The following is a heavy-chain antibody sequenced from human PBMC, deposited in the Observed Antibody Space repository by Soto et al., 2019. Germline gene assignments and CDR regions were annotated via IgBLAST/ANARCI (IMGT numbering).Heavy chain of an antibody. D-gene: IGHD2-15*01. V-gene: IGHV1-46*03. J-gene: IGHJ5*02. CDR3: SRRAGYCSGGSCYHNWFDP. CDR2: INPSGGST. CDR1: VYTFTSYY. Sequence: ASVKVSCKASVYTFTSYYMHWVRQAPGQGLEWMGIINPSGGSTSYAQKFQGRVTMTRDTSTSTVYMKLSSLRSEDTAVYYCSRRAGYCSGGSCYHNWFDPWGQGTLVTVSS.